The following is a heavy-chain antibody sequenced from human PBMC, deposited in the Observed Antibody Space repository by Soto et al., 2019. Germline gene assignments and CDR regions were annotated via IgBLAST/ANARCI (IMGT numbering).Heavy chain of an antibody. D-gene: IGHD2-21*01. CDR3: ARQPTTGDTDLWFDP. Sequence: PLETLSLTCNVSGGSISTSRSYWAWIRQPPGKGLEWLANIFYSGSTYYNPSLASRVTVSVDTSKNEFSLKLRSVTAADTAVYYCARQPTTGDTDLWFDPWGQGTLVTVSS. V-gene: IGHV4-39*01. CDR2: IFYSGST. J-gene: IGHJ5*02. CDR1: GGSISTSRSY.